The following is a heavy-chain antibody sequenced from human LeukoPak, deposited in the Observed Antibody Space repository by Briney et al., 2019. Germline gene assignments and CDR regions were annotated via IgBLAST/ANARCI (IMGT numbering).Heavy chain of an antibody. V-gene: IGHV3-48*03. CDR3: ARVMADIVVVPAAMLFDP. Sequence: GGSLRPSCAASGFTFSSYEMNWVRQAPGKGLEWVSYISSSGSTIYYADSVKGRFTISRDNAKNSLYLQMNSLRAEDTAVYYCARVMADIVVVPAAMLFDPWGQGTLVTVSS. CDR2: ISSSGSTI. D-gene: IGHD2-2*01. J-gene: IGHJ5*02. CDR1: GFTFSSYE.